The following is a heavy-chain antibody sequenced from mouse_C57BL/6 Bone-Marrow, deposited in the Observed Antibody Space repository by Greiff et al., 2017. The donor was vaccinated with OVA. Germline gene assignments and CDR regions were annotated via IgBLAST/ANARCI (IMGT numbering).Heavy chain of an antibody. D-gene: IGHD1-1*01. Sequence: VQLQQSGTVLARPGASVKMSCKTSGYTFTSYWMHWVKQRPGQGLEWIGAIYPGNSDTRYNQKFKGKAKLTAVTSASTAYMELSSLTNEDSAVYYCTRHYYGSSGGYFDVWAQGPRSPSPQ. CDR1: GYTFTSYW. J-gene: IGHJ1*03. CDR3: TRHYYGSSGGYFDV. CDR2: IYPGNSDT. V-gene: IGHV1-5*01.